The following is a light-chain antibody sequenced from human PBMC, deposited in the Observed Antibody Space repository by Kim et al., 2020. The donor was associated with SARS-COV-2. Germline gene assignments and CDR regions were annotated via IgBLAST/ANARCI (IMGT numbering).Light chain of an antibody. CDR3: QKYNSAPRT. CDR1: QGVSNY. V-gene: IGKV1-27*01. Sequence: PSVEDRVTTTCRASQGVSNYLAWYQQKPGKVPRLLSYAESALQSGVPSRFGGIGSGTDFTLTISGLQPKDVETYYCQKYNSAPRTFGQGTKVDIK. CDR2: AES. J-gene: IGKJ1*01.